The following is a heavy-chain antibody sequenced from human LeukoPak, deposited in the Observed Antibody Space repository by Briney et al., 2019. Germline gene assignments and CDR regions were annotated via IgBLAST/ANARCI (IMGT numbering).Heavy chain of an antibody. V-gene: IGHV3-43*02. CDR1: GFTFDDSA. Sequence: PGGSLRLSCAASGFTFDDSAMHWDRHDPGKGLERVSLISGDSGSTYYADSVKGRFTISRDNSKNSLSLQMNSLRTGDTALYFCAKGIPMAGPIIQHWGQGTLVTVSS. CDR2: ISGDSGST. CDR3: AKGIPMAGPIIQH. D-gene: IGHD6-19*01. J-gene: IGHJ1*01.